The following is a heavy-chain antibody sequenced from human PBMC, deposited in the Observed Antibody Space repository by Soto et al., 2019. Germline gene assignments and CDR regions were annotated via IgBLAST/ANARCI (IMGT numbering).Heavy chain of an antibody. Sequence: ETLSLTCAVYGGSFSGYYWSWIRQPPGKGLEWIGEINHSGSTNYNPSLKSRVTISVDTSKNQFSLKLSSVTAADTAVYYCARGSGPYSSGWYPHWGQGTLVTSPQ. J-gene: IGHJ4*02. V-gene: IGHV4-34*01. D-gene: IGHD6-19*01. CDR1: GGSFSGYY. CDR2: INHSGST. CDR3: ARGSGPYSSGWYPH.